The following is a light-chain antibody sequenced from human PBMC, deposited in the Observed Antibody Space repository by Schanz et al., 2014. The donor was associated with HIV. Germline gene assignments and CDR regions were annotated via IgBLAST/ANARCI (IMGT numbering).Light chain of an antibody. CDR2: EAS. CDR1: QSISEW. J-gene: IGKJ2*01. CDR3: LHYNDFAST. V-gene: IGKV1-5*03. Sequence: DIQMPQSPSTLSASVGDRITITCRASQSISEWLAWYQQKPGQAPNLLISEASTLESGVPSRFSGSGSGTDFTLTISSLQPDDFATYFCLHYNDFASTFGQGTKLEIK.